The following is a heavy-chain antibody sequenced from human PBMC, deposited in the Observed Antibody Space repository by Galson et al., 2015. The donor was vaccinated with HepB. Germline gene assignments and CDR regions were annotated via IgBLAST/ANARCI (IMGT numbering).Heavy chain of an antibody. CDR1: GGTFSGYV. CDR3: ASLTTATNGIDP. Sequence: SVKVSCKASGGTFSGYVIHWVRQAPGQGLEWMGRIIPSFDRTNNAQKFEGRVTITADKSTNTVYLELSSLTSEDTAVYYCASLTTATNGIDPWGQGTLVTVSP. V-gene: IGHV1-69*04. CDR2: IIPSFDRT. D-gene: IGHD4-17*01. J-gene: IGHJ5*02.